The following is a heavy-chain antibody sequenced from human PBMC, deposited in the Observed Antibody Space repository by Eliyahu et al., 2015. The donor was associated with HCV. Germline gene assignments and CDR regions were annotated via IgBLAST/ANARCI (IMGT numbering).Heavy chain of an antibody. Sequence: EVQLLESGGGLVQPGGSLRLSCAASGFTFSSYAMSWVRQAPGKGAGWVSAISGSGGSTYYADSVKGRFTISRDNSKNTLYLQMNSLRAEDTAVYYCAKETVVVVAATPGPFDYWGQGTLVTVSS. J-gene: IGHJ4*02. CDR3: AKETVVVVAATPGPFDY. CDR2: ISGSGGST. V-gene: IGHV3-23*01. D-gene: IGHD2-15*01. CDR1: GFTFSSYA.